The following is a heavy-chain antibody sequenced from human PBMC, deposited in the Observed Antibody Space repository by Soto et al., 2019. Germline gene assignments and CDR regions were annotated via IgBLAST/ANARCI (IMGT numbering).Heavy chain of an antibody. CDR2: IYYSGST. D-gene: IGHD4-4*01. Sequence: SETLSLTCTVSGGSISSSSYYWGWIRQPPGKGLEWIGSIYYSGSTYYNPSLKSRVTISVDTSKNQFSLKLSSVTAADTAAYYCAIGVYSNYVAFDYWGQGTLVTVSS. J-gene: IGHJ4*02. CDR1: GGSISSSSYY. V-gene: IGHV4-39*01. CDR3: AIGVYSNYVAFDY.